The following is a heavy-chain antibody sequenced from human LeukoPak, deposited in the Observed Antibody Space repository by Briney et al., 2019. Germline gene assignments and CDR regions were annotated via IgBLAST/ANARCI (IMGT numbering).Heavy chain of an antibody. V-gene: IGHV4-39*01. CDR1: GGSISSSSYY. Sequence: PSETLSLTCTVSGGSISSSSYYWGWIRQPPGKGLEWIGSIYYSGSTYYNPSVKSRVTIFVDTSKNQFSLKLSSVTAADTAVYYCARGGVRGYSYGFYCFDYWGQGTLVTVSS. CDR3: ARGGVRGYSYGFYCFDY. D-gene: IGHD5-18*01. CDR2: IYYSGST. J-gene: IGHJ4*02.